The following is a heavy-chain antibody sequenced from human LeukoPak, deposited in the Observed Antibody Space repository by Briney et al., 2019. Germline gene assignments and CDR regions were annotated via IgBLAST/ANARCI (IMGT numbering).Heavy chain of an antibody. Sequence: ASVKVSCKASGYTFTSYDINWVRQATGQGLEWMGWMNPNSGNTGYTQKFQGRVTMTRNTSISTAYMELSSLRSEDTAVYYCARSPVAVAGSYYYYYYYMDVWGKGTTVTISS. J-gene: IGHJ6*03. CDR2: MNPNSGNT. D-gene: IGHD6-19*01. V-gene: IGHV1-8*01. CDR3: ARSPVAVAGSYYYYYYYMDV. CDR1: GYTFTSYD.